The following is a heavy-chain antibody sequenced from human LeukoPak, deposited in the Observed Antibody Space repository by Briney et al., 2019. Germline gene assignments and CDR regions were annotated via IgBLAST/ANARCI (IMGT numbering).Heavy chain of an antibody. D-gene: IGHD3-3*01. V-gene: IGHV4-39*01. CDR1: GDSISSSSYY. CDR3: ARGLASGYPPIPFDY. J-gene: IGHJ4*02. CDR2: IIHSGST. Sequence: SETLSLTCTVSGDSISSSSYYWSWIRQPPGKGLEWIGEIIHSGSTNYNPSLKSRVTISIDTSKMQFSLNLSSVTAADTAIYYCARGLASGYPPIPFDYWGQGNLVTVSS.